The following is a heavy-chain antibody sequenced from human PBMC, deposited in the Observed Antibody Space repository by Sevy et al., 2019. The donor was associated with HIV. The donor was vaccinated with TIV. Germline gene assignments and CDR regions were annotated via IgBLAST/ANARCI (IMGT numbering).Heavy chain of an antibody. J-gene: IGHJ4*02. CDR1: GFTFSNHW. V-gene: IGHV3-7*03. D-gene: IGHD3-10*01. CDR2: IKKDGTDK. Sequence: GGSPRLSCIASGFTFSNHWMTWVRQAPGKGLEWVANIKKDGTDKFYVDSVKGRFFISRDNANNSLYLQMNSLRVEDTAVYYCARDRRVEFGGSDFWGQGTRVTVSS. CDR3: ARDRRVEFGGSDF.